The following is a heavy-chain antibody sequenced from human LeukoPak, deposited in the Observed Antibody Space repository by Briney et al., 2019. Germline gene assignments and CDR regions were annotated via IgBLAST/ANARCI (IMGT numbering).Heavy chain of an antibody. CDR2: IYYSGST. CDR3: ARRGDYGDYYFDY. D-gene: IGHD4-17*01. CDR1: GGSISSYY. V-gene: IGHV4-59*08. Sequence: SETLSLTCTVSGGSISSYYWSWIRQPPGKGLEWIGYIYYSGSTNYNPSHKSRVTISVDTSKNQFSLKLSSVTAADTAVYYCARRGDYGDYYFDYWGQGTLVTVSS. J-gene: IGHJ4*02.